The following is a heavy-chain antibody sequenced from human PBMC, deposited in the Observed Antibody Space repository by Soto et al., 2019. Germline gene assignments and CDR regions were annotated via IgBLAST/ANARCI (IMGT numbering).Heavy chain of an antibody. CDR1: GGTFSSHA. Sequence: ASVKVSCKASGGTFSSHAFSWVRQAPGQGLEWMGRIIPLFGTPNYAQRFQGRVTIIAEESTNTAYMELRSLRSEDTAVYYCARDSPQKWWSKNYYYYGMDVWGQGTTVNVSS. D-gene: IGHD2-15*01. CDR3: ARDSPQKWWSKNYYYYGMDV. V-gene: IGHV1-69*13. J-gene: IGHJ6*01. CDR2: IIPLFGTP.